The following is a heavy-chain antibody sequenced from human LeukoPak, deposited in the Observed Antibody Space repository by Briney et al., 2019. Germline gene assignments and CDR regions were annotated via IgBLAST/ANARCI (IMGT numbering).Heavy chain of an antibody. Sequence: PSETLSLTCTVSGGSISSYYWSWIRQPPGKGLEWIGYIYYSGSTNYNPSLKSRVTISVDTSKNQFSLKLSSVTAADTAVYYCARARTAAGSWFDPWGQGTLVTASS. CDR1: GGSISSYY. V-gene: IGHV4-59*01. J-gene: IGHJ5*02. D-gene: IGHD6-13*01. CDR2: IYYSGST. CDR3: ARARTAAGSWFDP.